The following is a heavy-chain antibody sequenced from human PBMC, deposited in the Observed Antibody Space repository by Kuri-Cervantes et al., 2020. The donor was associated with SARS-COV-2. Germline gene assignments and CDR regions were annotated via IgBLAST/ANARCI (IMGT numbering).Heavy chain of an antibody. CDR3: ARLQSSGGTFDY. CDR2: IYTSGST. J-gene: IGHJ4*02. D-gene: IGHD6-19*01. CDR1: GGSISSYY. V-gene: IGHV4-4*07. Sequence: GTLSLTCTVSGGSISSYYWSWIRQPAGKGLEWIGRIYTSGSTNYNPSLKSRVPMPVDTSKNQFSLKLNSVTAADTAVYYCARLQSSGGTFDYWGQGTLVTVSS.